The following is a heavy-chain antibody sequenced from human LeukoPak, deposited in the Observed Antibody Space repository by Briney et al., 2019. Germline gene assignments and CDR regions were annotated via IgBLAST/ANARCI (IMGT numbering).Heavy chain of an antibody. CDR2: IHPGGTI. V-gene: IGHV3-66*01. Sequence: GGSLRLSCAASGFTFSSYSMNWVRQAPGKGLEWVSVIHPGGTIYYADSVKGTSTISRDNSKNTLYLEMNTLRVEDTAVYYCAMYSSAWYAVYWGQGTLVTVSS. D-gene: IGHD6-19*01. J-gene: IGHJ4*02. CDR3: AMYSSAWYAVY. CDR1: GFTFSSYS.